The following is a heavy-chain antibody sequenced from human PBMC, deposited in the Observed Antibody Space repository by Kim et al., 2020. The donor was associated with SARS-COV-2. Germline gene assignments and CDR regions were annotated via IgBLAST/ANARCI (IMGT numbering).Heavy chain of an antibody. D-gene: IGHD6-19*01. Sequence: VKGRFTSSKDNSKNTLYLQMNSLRAEDTAVYYCAKDRGSGWYHYYYGMDVWGQGTTVTVSS. V-gene: IGHV3-30*02. J-gene: IGHJ6*02. CDR3: AKDRGSGWYHYYYGMDV.